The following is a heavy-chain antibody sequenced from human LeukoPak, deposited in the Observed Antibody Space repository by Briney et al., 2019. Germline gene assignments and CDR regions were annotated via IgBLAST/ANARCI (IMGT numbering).Heavy chain of an antibody. V-gene: IGHV3-23*01. CDR1: GFTFNNYG. J-gene: IGHJ4*02. Sequence: AGSLRLSCASSGFTFNNYGMSWVRLAPGKGLEWVSGISGSGDNTYYADSVKGRFTISRDSSRDTLYLQMNSLRAEDTAVYYCAKSRSAVAVAGSNYWGQGTLVTVSS. D-gene: IGHD6-19*01. CDR3: AKSRSAVAVAGSNY. CDR2: ISGSGDNT.